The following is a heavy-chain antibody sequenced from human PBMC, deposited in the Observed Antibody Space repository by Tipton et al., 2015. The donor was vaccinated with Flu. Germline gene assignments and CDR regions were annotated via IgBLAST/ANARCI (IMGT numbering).Heavy chain of an antibody. CDR3: ARHGGYYFDY. Sequence: TLSLTCAVYGGSVSDHYWSWIRQPPGKGLEWIGEINHSGRTNYNPSLKSRVTISVDTSKNQFSLKPSSVNAADTAVYYCARHGGYYFDYWGQGTLVTVSS. V-gene: IGHV4-34*01. CDR2: INHSGRT. CDR1: GGSVSDHY. D-gene: IGHD4-23*01. J-gene: IGHJ4*02.